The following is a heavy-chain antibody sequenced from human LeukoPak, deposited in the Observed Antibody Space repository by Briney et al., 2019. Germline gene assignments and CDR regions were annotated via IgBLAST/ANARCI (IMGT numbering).Heavy chain of an antibody. D-gene: IGHD3-22*01. V-gene: IGHV4-59*01. Sequence: SETLSLTCTVSGGSISSYYWSWIRQPPGKGLEWMGYIYYSGSTNYNPSLKSRVTISVDTSKNQFSLKLSSVTAADTAVYYCARERSHYYDSSGYYPYFDYWGQGTLVTVSS. CDR1: GGSISSYY. CDR3: ARERSHYYDSSGYYPYFDY. J-gene: IGHJ4*01. CDR2: IYYSGST.